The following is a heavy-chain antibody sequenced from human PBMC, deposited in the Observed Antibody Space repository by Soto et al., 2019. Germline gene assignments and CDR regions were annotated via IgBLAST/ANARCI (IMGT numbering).Heavy chain of an antibody. CDR1: GFTFSSFV. J-gene: IGHJ4*02. CDR3: AKIGCNSASCPHYFAY. CDR2: ISIGGGTT. Sequence: GGSLRLSCAASGFTFSSFVMSWVRQAPGKGLEWVSIISIGGGTTFYADSVKGRFTVSRDNSKNTLYLHMNSLRAGDTAVYYCAKIGCNSASCPHYFAYWGQGTLVTVSS. D-gene: IGHD2-2*01. V-gene: IGHV3-23*01.